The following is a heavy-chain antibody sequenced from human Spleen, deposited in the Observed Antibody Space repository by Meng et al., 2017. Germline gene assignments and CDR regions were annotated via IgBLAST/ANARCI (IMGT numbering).Heavy chain of an antibody. CDR2: ISSDGSST. V-gene: IGHV3-74*01. J-gene: IGHJ4*02. Sequence: VQLLESGGGVVKPGWSLRLSCAASGFTFRNYWVHWDRQAPGKGLVWVSRISSDGSSTRYADSVKGRFTISRDNAENTLYLQMNSLRAEDTALYYCARDGGQSGFDYWGPGTLVTVSS. CDR1: GFTFRNYW. CDR3: ARDGGQSGFDY.